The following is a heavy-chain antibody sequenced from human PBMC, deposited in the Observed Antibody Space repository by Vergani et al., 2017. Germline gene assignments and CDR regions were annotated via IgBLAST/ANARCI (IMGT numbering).Heavy chain of an antibody. CDR1: GLSFSIYG. CDR3: AIAEYQLPYHY. Sequence: EVQLVESGGGLVQPGGSLTLSCAASGLSFSIYGMNWFRQAPGKGLEWVSYISGSSSDISYADSVKGRFTISRDNAKNSLYLQMNSLRAEDTALYYCAIAEYQLPYHYWGQGTLVTVSS. CDR2: ISGSSSDI. D-gene: IGHD2-2*01. J-gene: IGHJ4*02. V-gene: IGHV3-48*01.